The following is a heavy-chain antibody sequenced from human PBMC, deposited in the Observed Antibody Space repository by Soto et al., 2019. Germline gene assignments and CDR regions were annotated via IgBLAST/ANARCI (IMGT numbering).Heavy chain of an antibody. V-gene: IGHV3-7*05. J-gene: IGHJ4*01. D-gene: IGHD2-8*01. Sequence: EVQLVESGGGLVQPGGSLRLSCAASGFTFNTYWMSWVRQAPGKGLEWVANIKPDGSATDYVDSVKGRFTISRDNANNSLFLQMNSLRAEDTAVSYCARNGRWGHGTFVTVSS. CDR2: IKPDGSAT. CDR1: GFTFNTYW. CDR3: ARNGR.